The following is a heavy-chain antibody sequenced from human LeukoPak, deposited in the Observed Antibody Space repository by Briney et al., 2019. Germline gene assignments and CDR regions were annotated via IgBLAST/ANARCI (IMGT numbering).Heavy chain of an antibody. CDR2: ISGSDGRL. CDR3: AKESPYRAPTRTYYFDY. CDR1: GFTFSSYA. V-gene: IGHV3-23*01. D-gene: IGHD1-14*01. J-gene: IGHJ4*02. Sequence: GGSLRLSCAASGFTFSSYAMSWVRQAPGKGLEWVSAISGSDGRLFYADSVKGRFTISRDNSKNTLHLQMNSLRAEDTAVYYCAKESPYRAPTRTYYFDYWGQGTLVTVSS.